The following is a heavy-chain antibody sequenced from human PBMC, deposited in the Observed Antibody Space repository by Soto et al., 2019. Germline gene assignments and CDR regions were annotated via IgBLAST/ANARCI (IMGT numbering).Heavy chain of an antibody. V-gene: IGHV3-33*01. CDR3: AREGSIAAAAPGYSSGWRNYYYYGMDV. J-gene: IGHJ6*02. Sequence: GGSLRLSCAASGFTFSSYGMHWVRQAPGKGLEWVAVIWYDGSNKYYADSVKGRFTISRDNSKNTLYLQMNSLRAEDTAVYYCAREGSIAAAAPGYSSGWRNYYYYGMDVWGQGTTVTVSS. D-gene: IGHD6-19*01. CDR2: IWYDGSNK. CDR1: GFTFSSYG.